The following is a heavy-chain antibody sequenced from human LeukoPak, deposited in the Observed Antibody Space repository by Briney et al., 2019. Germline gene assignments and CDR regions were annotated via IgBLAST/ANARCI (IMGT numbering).Heavy chain of an antibody. CDR2: IHHSGNT. V-gene: IGHV4-4*02. J-gene: IGHJ6*04. D-gene: IGHD5-12*01. CDR3: ARDCGYDGYYYRGLDV. Sequence: SETLSLTCTVSGDSVSSTYWWTWVRQPPGKGLEWIGEIHHSGNTNFNPSLKTRVTMSVDTSKNQFSLKLTSVTAADTAVYYCARDCGYDGYYYRGLDVWGEGTTVTVSS. CDR1: GDSVSSTYW.